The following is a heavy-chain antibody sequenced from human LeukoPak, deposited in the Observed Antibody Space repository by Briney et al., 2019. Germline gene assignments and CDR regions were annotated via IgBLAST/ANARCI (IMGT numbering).Heavy chain of an antibody. D-gene: IGHD3-10*01. CDR2: IRSKAYGGTT. Sequence: GGSLRLSCTASGFTFGDYAMSWFRQAPGKGLEWVGFIRSKAYGGTTEYAASVKGRFTISRDDSKSIAYLRMNSLKTEDTAVYYCTRVGIWDYYGSGSYYNEADYWGQGTLVTVSS. CDR3: TRVGIWDYYGSGSYYNEADY. CDR1: GFTFGDYA. J-gene: IGHJ4*02. V-gene: IGHV3-49*03.